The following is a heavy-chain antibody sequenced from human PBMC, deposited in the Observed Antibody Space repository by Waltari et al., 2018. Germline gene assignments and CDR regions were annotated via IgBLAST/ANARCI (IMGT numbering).Heavy chain of an antibody. CDR2: ISWNSDSI. D-gene: IGHD6-6*01. CDR1: GFTFDDYA. Sequence: EVQLVESGGGLVQPGRSLRLSCAASGFTFDDYAMHWVRQAPGKGLEWVSGISWNSDSICFADSLKGRFTISRDNARNSLYLLMNSLRAEDMALYYCAKALGSEYSSSSDYWGQGTLVTVSS. CDR3: AKALGSEYSSSSDY. J-gene: IGHJ4*02. V-gene: IGHV3-9*03.